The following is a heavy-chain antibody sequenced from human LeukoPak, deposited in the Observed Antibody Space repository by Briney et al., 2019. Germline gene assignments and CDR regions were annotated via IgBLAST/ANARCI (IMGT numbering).Heavy chain of an antibody. J-gene: IGHJ6*03. Sequence: GGSLRLSCAASGFTFSSYGMHWVRQAPGKGLERVAVISYHGINKYYIDSVKGRFTISRDNSKNTLYLQMNSLRAEDTAVYYSARGSRTIVTTKFARGHYMDVWGKGTTVTVSS. D-gene: IGHD5-12*01. V-gene: IGHV3-30*03. CDR2: ISYHGINK. CDR3: ARGSRTIVTTKFARGHYMDV. CDR1: GFTFSSYG.